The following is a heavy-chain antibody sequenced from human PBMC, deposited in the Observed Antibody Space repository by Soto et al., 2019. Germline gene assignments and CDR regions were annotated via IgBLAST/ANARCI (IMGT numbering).Heavy chain of an antibody. CDR3: ARRAVIPAAIEEGWFDP. CDR2: ISAYNGNT. D-gene: IGHD2-2*01. V-gene: IGHV1-18*01. J-gene: IGHJ5*01. CDR1: GYTFTSYG. Sequence: QVQLVQSGAEVKKPGASVKVSCKASGYTFTSYGISWLRQAPGQVLEWMGWISAYNGNTNYAQKLQGRVTMTTDTYTITAYMELRSLRSDDTAVYYCARRAVIPAAIEEGWFDPWGQGTLVTVSS.